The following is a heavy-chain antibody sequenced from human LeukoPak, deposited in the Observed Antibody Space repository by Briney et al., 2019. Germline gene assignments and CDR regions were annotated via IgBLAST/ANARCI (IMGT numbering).Heavy chain of an antibody. Sequence: PGGSLRLSCAASGFTFSSYAMSWVRQAPGKGLEWVATMDGGGSATYYVDSVKGRFTITRDNAKNSLFLQMNSLRAEDTALYYCANEEWYRFDYWGQGTLVTVPS. CDR3: ANEEWYRFDY. V-gene: IGHV3-7*03. CDR1: GFTFSSYA. J-gene: IGHJ4*02. D-gene: IGHD2-8*01. CDR2: MDGGGSAT.